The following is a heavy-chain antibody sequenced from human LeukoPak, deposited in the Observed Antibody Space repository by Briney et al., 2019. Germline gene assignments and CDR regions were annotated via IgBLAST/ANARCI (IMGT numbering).Heavy chain of an antibody. D-gene: IGHD6-19*01. J-gene: IGHJ4*02. V-gene: IGHV1-18*01. CDR2: ISAYNGNT. Sequence: ASVKVSCKASGYTFTSYGISWVRQAPGQGLEWMGWISAYNGNTNYAQKLQGRVTMTTDTSTSTAYMELRSLRSDDTAAYYCARGTLPSGWADPFDYWGQGTLVTVSS. CDR3: ARGTLPSGWADPFDY. CDR1: GYTFTSYG.